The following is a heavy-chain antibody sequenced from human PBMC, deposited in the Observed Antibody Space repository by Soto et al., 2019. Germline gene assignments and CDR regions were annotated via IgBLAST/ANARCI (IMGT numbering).Heavy chain of an antibody. J-gene: IGHJ4*02. Sequence: ASVKVSCKASGYTFTSYGISWVRQAPGQGLEWMGWISAYNGNTNYAQKLQGRVTMTTDTSTSTAYMELRSLRSDDTAVYYRARDREETTVTTGHFYWGQGTLVTVSS. CDR1: GYTFTSYG. D-gene: IGHD4-4*01. CDR2: ISAYNGNT. CDR3: ARDREETTVTTGHFY. V-gene: IGHV1-18*01.